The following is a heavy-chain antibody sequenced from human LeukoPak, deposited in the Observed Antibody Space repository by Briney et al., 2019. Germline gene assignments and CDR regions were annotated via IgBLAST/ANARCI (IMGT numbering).Heavy chain of an antibody. J-gene: IGHJ4*02. CDR2: IYYNGST. Sequence: SETLSLTCTVSGGSISSYYWSWIRQPPGKGLEWIGYIYYNGSTNYNPSLKSRVTISVDMSKNQFSLKLSSLTAADTAVYYCAIQSRGVAVAGLDYWGQGTLVTLSS. CDR1: GGSISSYY. D-gene: IGHD6-19*01. CDR3: AIQSRGVAVAGLDY. V-gene: IGHV4-59*08.